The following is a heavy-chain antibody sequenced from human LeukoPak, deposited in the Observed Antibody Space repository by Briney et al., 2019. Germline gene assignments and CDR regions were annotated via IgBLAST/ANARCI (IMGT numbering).Heavy chain of an antibody. V-gene: IGHV4-39*07. Sequence: SETLSLTCTVSGGSISSSSYYWGWIRQPPGKGLEWIGSIYYSGSTYYNPSLKSRVTISVDTSKNQFSLKLSSVTAADTAVYYCARFNSGSYQHYFDYWGQGTLVTVSS. J-gene: IGHJ4*02. CDR1: GGSISSSSYY. D-gene: IGHD1-26*01. CDR3: ARFNSGSYQHYFDY. CDR2: IYYSGST.